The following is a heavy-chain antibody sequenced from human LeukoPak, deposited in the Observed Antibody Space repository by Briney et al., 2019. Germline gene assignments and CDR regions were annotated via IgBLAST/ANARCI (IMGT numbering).Heavy chain of an antibody. V-gene: IGHV3-30*18. CDR1: GFTFSSYA. CDR3: AKTLVD. D-gene: IGHD3-10*01. J-gene: IGHJ4*02. CDR2: ISYDGSNK. Sequence: GGSLRLSCAASGFTFSSYAMHWVRQAPGKGLEWVAVISYDGSNKYYADSVKGRFTISRDKSKNTLYLQMNSLRPEDTALYYCAKTLVDWGQGTLVTVSS.